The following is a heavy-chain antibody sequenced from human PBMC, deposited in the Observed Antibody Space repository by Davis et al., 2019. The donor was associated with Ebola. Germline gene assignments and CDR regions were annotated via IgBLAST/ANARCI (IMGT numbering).Heavy chain of an antibody. D-gene: IGHD5-18*01. CDR3: ARDGEGYSYVYYYYYGMDV. CDR2: ISSSGSTI. V-gene: IGHV3-11*01. Sequence: LSLSCAASGFTFSDYYMSWIRQAPGKGLEWVSYISSSGSTIYYADSVKGRFTISRDNAKNSLYLQMNSLRAEDTAVYYCARDGEGYSYVYYYYYGMDVWGQGTTVTVSS. CDR1: GFTFSDYY. J-gene: IGHJ6*02.